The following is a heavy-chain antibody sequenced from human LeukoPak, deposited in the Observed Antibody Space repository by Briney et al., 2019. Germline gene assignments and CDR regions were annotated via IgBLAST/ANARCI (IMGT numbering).Heavy chain of an antibody. CDR2: INWNGGDK. CDR3: ARASMTTVTSPFGY. CDR1: GFTFDDYG. Sequence: GGPLRLSCAASGFTFDDYGMTWFRQPPGKGLEWVSGINWNGGDKGYADFAKGRFTISRDNAKNYLYLQMNSLGAEDTALYYCARASMTTVTSPFGYWGQGTLVTVSS. D-gene: IGHD4-17*01. J-gene: IGHJ4*02. V-gene: IGHV3-20*04.